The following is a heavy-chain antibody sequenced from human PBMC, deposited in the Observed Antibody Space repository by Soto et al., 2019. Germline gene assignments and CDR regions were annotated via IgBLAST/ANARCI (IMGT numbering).Heavy chain of an antibody. D-gene: IGHD3-16*01. V-gene: IGHV3-33*01. CDR3: AIDSYVDYYYYYGMDV. Sequence: GGSLRLSCAASGFTFSSYGMHWVRQAPGKGLEWVAVIWYDGSNKYYADSVKGRFTISRDNSKNTLYLQMNSLRAEGTAVYYCAIDSYVDYYYYYGMDVWGQGTTVTVSS. J-gene: IGHJ6*02. CDR1: GFTFSSYG. CDR2: IWYDGSNK.